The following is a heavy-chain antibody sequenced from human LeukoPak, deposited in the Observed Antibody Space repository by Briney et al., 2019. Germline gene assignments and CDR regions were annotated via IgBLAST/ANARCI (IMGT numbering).Heavy chain of an antibody. CDR3: SRGSGSYSIGFDP. CDR1: GGSISSSSYY. Sequence: SETLSLTCTVSGGSISSSSYYWGWIRQPPGKGLEWIGSIYYSGSTYYNPSLKSRVTISVDTSKNQFSLKLRSVTAADTAVYYCSRGSGSYSIGFDPWGQGTLVTVSS. D-gene: IGHD1-26*01. CDR2: IYYSGST. V-gene: IGHV4-39*07. J-gene: IGHJ5*02.